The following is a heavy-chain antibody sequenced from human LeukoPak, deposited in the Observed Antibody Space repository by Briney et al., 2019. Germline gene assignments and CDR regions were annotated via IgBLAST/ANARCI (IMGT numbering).Heavy chain of an antibody. CDR3: ASNLRYCSGGSCSRGAFDI. D-gene: IGHD2-15*01. CDR1: GGSFSGYY. V-gene: IGHV4-34*01. CDR2: INHSGST. J-gene: IGHJ3*02. Sequence: SETLSLTCAVYGGSFSGYYWSWIRQPPGKGLEWIGEINHSGSTNYNPSLKSRVTISVDTSKNQFSLKLSSVTAADTAVYYCASNLRYCSGGSCSRGAFDIWGQGTMVTVSS.